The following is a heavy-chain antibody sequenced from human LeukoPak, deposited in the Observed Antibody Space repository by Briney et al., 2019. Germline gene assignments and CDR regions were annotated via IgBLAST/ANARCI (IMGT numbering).Heavy chain of an antibody. CDR1: GGSFSGYY. D-gene: IGHD3-9*01. CDR3: ASRGSYYDILTGYYSEAFDI. CDR2: INHSGST. Sequence: PSETLSLTCAVYGGSFSGYYWSWIRQPPGKGLEWIGEINHSGSTNYNPSLKSRVTISVDTSKNQFSLKLSSVTAADTAVYYCASRGSYYDILTGYYSEAFDIWGQGTMVTVSS. V-gene: IGHV4-34*01. J-gene: IGHJ3*02.